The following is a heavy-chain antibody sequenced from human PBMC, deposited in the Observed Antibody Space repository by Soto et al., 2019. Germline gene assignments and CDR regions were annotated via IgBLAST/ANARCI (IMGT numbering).Heavy chain of an antibody. V-gene: IGHV5-51*01. J-gene: IGHJ6*02. CDR3: ARQGEEGIEARPPIPPAYYYGMDV. CDR1: GYSFTSYW. CDR2: IYPGDSDT. Sequence: GESLKISCKGSGYSFTSYWIGWVRQMPGKGLEWMGIIYPGDSDTRYSPSFQGQVTISADKSISTAYLQWSSLKASDTAMYYCARQGEEGIEARPPIPPAYYYGMDVWGQGTTVTVSS. D-gene: IGHD6-6*01.